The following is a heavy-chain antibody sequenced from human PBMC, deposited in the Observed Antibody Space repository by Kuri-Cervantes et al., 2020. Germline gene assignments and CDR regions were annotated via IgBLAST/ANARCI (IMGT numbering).Heavy chain of an antibody. CDR3: AASDSSGWYGPRAFDI. J-gene: IGHJ3*02. D-gene: IGHD6-19*01. CDR1: GSTFADYA. Sequence: GGSLRLSCAASGSTFADYAMHWVRQAPGKGLEWVSGISWNSGSIGYADSVKGRFTISRDNAKNSLYLQMNSLRAEDTAVYYCAASDSSGWYGPRAFDIWGQGTMVTVSS. V-gene: IGHV3-9*01. CDR2: ISWNSGSI.